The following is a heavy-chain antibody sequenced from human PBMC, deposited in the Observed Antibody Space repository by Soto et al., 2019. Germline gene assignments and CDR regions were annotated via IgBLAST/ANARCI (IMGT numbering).Heavy chain of an antibody. J-gene: IGHJ6*02. V-gene: IGHV5-10-1*01. CDR3: SRSGGAVFPNPMVRGVTNLFQKYYGMDV. D-gene: IGHD3-10*01. CDR1: GYSFTSYW. Sequence: PGESLKISCKGSGYSFTSYWISWVRQMPGKGLEWMGRIDPSDSYTNYSPSFQGHVTISADKSISTAYLQWSSLKASDTAMYYCSRSGGAVFPNPMVRGVTNLFQKYYGMDVWGQGTTVTVSS. CDR2: IDPSDSYT.